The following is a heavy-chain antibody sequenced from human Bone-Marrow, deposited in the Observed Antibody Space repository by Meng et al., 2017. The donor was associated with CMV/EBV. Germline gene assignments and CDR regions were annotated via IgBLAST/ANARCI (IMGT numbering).Heavy chain of an antibody. CDR3: ARDNNWGPDY. J-gene: IGHJ4*02. V-gene: IGHV1-2*02. CDR1: GGTFSSYA. D-gene: IGHD7-27*01. Sequence: ASVKVSCKASGGTFSSYAISWVRQAPGQGLEWMGGIHPHRGDTNYAQQFQGRVTLTRDTSINTGYKELTRLTSDDTAVYYCARDNNWGPDYWGQGTLVTVSS. CDR2: IHPHRGDT.